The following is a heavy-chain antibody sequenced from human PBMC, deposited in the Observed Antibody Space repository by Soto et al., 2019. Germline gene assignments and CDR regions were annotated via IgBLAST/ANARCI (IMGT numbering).Heavy chain of an antibody. J-gene: IGHJ6*02. CDR3: VRAWDICSSTSCYAPSYYYYGMDV. CDR2: IYYSGST. D-gene: IGHD2-2*01. V-gene: IGHV4-59*01. CDR1: GGSISSYY. Sequence: QVQLQESGPGLVKPSETLSLTCTVSGGSISSYYWSWIRQPPGKGLEWIGYIYYSGSTNYNPSLKSRVTISVDTSKNQFSLKLSFVTAADTAVYYCVRAWDICSSTSCYAPSYYYYGMDVWGQGTTVTVSS.